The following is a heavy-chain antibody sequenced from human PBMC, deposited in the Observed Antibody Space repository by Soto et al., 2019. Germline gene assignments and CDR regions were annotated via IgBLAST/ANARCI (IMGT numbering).Heavy chain of an antibody. Sequence: SETLSLTCAFYGGSFSGYYWSGIRQPPGKGLEWIGEINHSGSTNYNPSLKSRVTISVDTSKNQFSLKLSSVTAADTAVYYCARFLRAATFWGQGTLVTVSS. V-gene: IGHV4-34*01. D-gene: IGHD2-15*01. CDR3: ARFLRAATF. CDR2: INHSGST. CDR1: GGSFSGYY. J-gene: IGHJ4*02.